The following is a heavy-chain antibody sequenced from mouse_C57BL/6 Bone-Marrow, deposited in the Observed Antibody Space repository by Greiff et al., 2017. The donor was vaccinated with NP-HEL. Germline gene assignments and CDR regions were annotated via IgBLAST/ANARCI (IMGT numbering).Heavy chain of an antibody. CDR1: GFTFSSYA. V-gene: IGHV5-4*01. J-gene: IGHJ2*01. CDR3: ARGPSDY. Sequence: EVQGVESGGGLVKPGGSLKLSCAASGFTFSSYAISWVRQTPEKKLGWVASISDGGSYAYYPDNVKGRCTISRDNAKKKLYLQMSHLKSDDTARYYCARGPSDYWGEGTTRTVSS. CDR2: ISDGGSYA.